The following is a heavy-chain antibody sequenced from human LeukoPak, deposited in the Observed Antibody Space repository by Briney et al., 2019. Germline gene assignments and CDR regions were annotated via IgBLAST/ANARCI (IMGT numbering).Heavy chain of an antibody. CDR3: ASSVWVTEYYGMDV. CDR2: ISSSGSTI. J-gene: IGHJ6*02. D-gene: IGHD4-23*01. CDR1: GFTFSDYY. V-gene: IGHV3-11*01. Sequence: GGSLRLSCAASGFTFSDYYMSWIRQAPGKGLEWVSYISSSGSTIYYADSVKGRFTISRDNAKNSLYLQMNSLRAEDTAVYYCASSVWVTEYYGMDVWGQGTTVTVSS.